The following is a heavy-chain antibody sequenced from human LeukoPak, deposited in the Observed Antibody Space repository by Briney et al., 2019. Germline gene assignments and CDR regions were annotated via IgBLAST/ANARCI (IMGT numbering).Heavy chain of an antibody. Sequence: GGSLRLSCVVSGFTFSSYAMHWVRQAPGEGLEWVTIIWYDGSNKYYADSVKSRFTISRDNSKSTLYLQMNSLRAEDTAVYYCARAGGDYGDYVPLDYWGQGTLVTVSS. CDR1: GFTFSSYA. V-gene: IGHV3-33*01. J-gene: IGHJ4*02. CDR2: IWYDGSNK. CDR3: ARAGGDYGDYVPLDY. D-gene: IGHD4-17*01.